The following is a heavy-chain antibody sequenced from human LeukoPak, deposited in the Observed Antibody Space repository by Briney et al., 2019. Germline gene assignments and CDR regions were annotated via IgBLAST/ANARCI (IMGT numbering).Heavy chain of an antibody. CDR3: NTVRGHTSAWPSDY. V-gene: IGHV3-15*01. D-gene: IGHD1-1*01. J-gene: IGHJ4*02. Sequence: GGSLRLSCAVSGFTFSHAWMSWVRQAPGKGLEWVGRIRSKTDYETTDYAAPVKGRFTISRDDSKSTLYLEMNSLKTEDTGVYYCNTVRGHTSAWPSDYWGQGILVIVSS. CDR2: IRSKTDYETT. CDR1: GFTFSHAW.